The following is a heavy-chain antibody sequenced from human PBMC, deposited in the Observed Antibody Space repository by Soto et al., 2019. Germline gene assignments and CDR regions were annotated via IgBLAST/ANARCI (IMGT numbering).Heavy chain of an antibody. V-gene: IGHV4-61*08. Sequence: SETLSLTCNVSGDSLHSGAYYWTWIRQSPGRGLEWIGHIYHTGSTKYNPSLKSRVIMSVDTSKNQFSLKLYSVTAADTAVYYCARTLEAAGTENWFDPWGQGTLVTVSS. CDR2: IYHTGST. CDR1: GDSLHSGAYY. CDR3: ARTLEAAGTENWFDP. J-gene: IGHJ5*02. D-gene: IGHD6-13*01.